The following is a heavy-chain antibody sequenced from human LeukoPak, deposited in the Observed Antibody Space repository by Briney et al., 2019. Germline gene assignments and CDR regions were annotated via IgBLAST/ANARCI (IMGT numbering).Heavy chain of an antibody. CDR1: GFTFGNSW. V-gene: IGHV3-33*01. CDR2: IWFDGSNK. CDR3: ARPESGNYYFDY. Sequence: GGSLRLSCAASGFTFGNSWVHWVRQAPGKGPGWVALIWFDGSNKYHADSVKGRFTISRDNSKNTLYLQMNSLRVEDTAVYYCARPESGNYYFDYWGQGTLVTVSS. D-gene: IGHD1-14*01. J-gene: IGHJ4*02.